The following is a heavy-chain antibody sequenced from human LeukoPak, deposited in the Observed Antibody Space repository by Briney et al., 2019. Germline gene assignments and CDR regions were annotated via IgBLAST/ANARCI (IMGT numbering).Heavy chain of an antibody. J-gene: IGHJ4*02. Sequence: SETLSLTCTVSGGSISSYYWSWVRQPPGKGLEWIGYIYYSGSTNYNPSLTSRVTISVDTSKNQFSLKLSSVTAADTAVYYCAREAGRGNDYWGQGTLVTVSS. CDR1: GGSISSYY. CDR2: IYYSGST. D-gene: IGHD6-19*01. V-gene: IGHV4-59*01. CDR3: AREAGRGNDY.